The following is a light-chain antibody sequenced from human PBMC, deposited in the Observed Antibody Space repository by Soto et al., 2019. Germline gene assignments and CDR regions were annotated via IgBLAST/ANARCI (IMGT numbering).Light chain of an antibody. CDR1: QTISSW. J-gene: IGKJ4*01. CDR3: QQYKTYPLT. V-gene: IGKV1-5*03. CDR2: KAS. Sequence: DSQMTQSPSTLSGSVGDRVTIPCRASQTISSWLAWYQQKPGKAPKLLIYKASTLKSGVPSRFSGSGSGTEFTLTISSLQPDDFATYYCQQYKTYPLTFGGGTKVDI.